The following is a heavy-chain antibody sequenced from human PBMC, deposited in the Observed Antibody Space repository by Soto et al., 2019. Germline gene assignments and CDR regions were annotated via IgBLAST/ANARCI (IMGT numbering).Heavy chain of an antibody. CDR1: GGSISSGDYY. D-gene: IGHD7-27*01. Sequence: PSETLSLTCTVSGGSISSGDYYWSWIRQPTGKGLEWIGYIYYSGSTYYNPSLKSRVTISVDTSKNQFSLKLSSVTAADTAVYYCARGPNWDSRDYHGMDVWGQATTVTVS. CDR2: IYYSGST. J-gene: IGHJ6*02. V-gene: IGHV4-30-4*01. CDR3: ARGPNWDSRDYHGMDV.